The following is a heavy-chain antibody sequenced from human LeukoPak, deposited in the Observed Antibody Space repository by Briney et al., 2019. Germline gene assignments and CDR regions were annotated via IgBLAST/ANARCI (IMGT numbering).Heavy chain of an antibody. V-gene: IGHV4-38-2*02. CDR1: GYSISSDYY. J-gene: IGHJ5*02. Sequence: SETLSLTCDVSGYSISSDYYWGWIRQPPGKGLEWIGSIYHSGSTYYNPSLKSRVTISVDTSKNQFSLKLSPVTAADTAVYYCARDREVELFSDNCFDPWGQGTLVTVSS. CDR2: IYHSGST. D-gene: IGHD3-10*01. CDR3: ARDREVELFSDNCFDP.